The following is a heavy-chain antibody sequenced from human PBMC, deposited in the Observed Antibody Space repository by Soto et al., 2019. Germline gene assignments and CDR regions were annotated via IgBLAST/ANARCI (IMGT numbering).Heavy chain of an antibody. Sequence: GGSLRLSCAASGFTFSNAWMNWVRQAPGKGLEWVGRIKSKTDGGTTDYAAPVKGRFTISRDDSKNTLYLQMNSLKTEDTAVYYCTAGIAAAGNYYYYGMDAWGQGTTVTVSS. CDR2: IKSKTDGGTT. V-gene: IGHV3-15*07. D-gene: IGHD6-13*01. CDR1: GFTFSNAW. J-gene: IGHJ6*02. CDR3: TAGIAAAGNYYYYGMDA.